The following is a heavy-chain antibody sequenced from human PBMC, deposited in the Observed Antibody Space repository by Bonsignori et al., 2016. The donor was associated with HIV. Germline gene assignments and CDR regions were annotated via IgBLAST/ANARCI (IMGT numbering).Heavy chain of an antibody. V-gene: IGHV3-23*01. CDR2: ISGSGGST. Sequence: WIRQPPGKGLEWVSAISGSGGSTYYADSVKGRFTISRDNSKNTLYLQMNSLRAEDTAVYYCAKDLSLAAVGGWGQGTLVTVSS. D-gene: IGHD6-19*01. J-gene: IGHJ4*02. CDR3: AKDLSLAAVGG.